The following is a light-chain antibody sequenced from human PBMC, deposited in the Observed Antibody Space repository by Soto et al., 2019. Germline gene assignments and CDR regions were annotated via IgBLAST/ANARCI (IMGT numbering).Light chain of an antibody. Sequence: SYELTQPPSVSVAPGKTARITRGGNNIGSKSVHWYQQKPGQAPVLVIYYDSDRPSGIPERFSGSNSGNTATLTISRVEAGDEADYYCQVWDSSSMIFGGGTQLTVL. V-gene: IGLV3-21*04. CDR3: QVWDSSSMI. CDR2: YDS. J-gene: IGLJ2*01. CDR1: NIGSKS.